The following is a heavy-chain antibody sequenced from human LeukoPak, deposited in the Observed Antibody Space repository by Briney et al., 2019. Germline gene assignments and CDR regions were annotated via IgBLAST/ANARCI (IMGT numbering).Heavy chain of an antibody. CDR1: GGSISSSSYY. J-gene: IGHJ4*02. Sequence: SETLSLTCTVSGGSISSSSYYWGWIRQPPGKGLEWIGTIYYAGDTYYDPSLKSRVTMSVDTSKNQLFLKLTSVTAADAAVYYCARRTGLFAPAGSDWGQGTLVIVSS. CDR2: IYYAGDT. D-gene: IGHD6-13*01. V-gene: IGHV4-39*01. CDR3: ARRTGLFAPAGSD.